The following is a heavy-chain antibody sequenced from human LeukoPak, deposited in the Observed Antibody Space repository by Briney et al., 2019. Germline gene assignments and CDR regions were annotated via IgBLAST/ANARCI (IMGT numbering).Heavy chain of an antibody. D-gene: IGHD2-2*01. V-gene: IGHV4-34*01. CDR2: INHSGST. CDR3: ARAGQGYCTSASCYLSLDY. Sequence: SETLSLTCAVYGGSFSGYYWSWIRQPPGKVLEWIGEINHSGSTNYNPSLKSRVTISVDTSKNQFSLKLSSVTAADTAVYYCARAGQGYCTSASCYLSLDYWGQGTLVTVSS. CDR1: GGSFSGYY. J-gene: IGHJ4*02.